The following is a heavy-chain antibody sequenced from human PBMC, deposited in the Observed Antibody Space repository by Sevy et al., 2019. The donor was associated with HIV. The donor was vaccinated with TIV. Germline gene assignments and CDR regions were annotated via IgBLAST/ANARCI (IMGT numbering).Heavy chain of an antibody. Sequence: WGSLRLSCAASGFTFSSYAMSWVRQAPGKGLEWVSGISGSGGSTYYADSVKGRFTISRDNSKNTLNLQMNSLRAEDTAVYYCAKVGRGSTTGTTDYWGQGTLVTVSS. CDR1: GFTFSSYA. V-gene: IGHV3-23*01. D-gene: IGHD1-1*01. CDR2: ISGSGGST. CDR3: AKVGRGSTTGTTDY. J-gene: IGHJ4*02.